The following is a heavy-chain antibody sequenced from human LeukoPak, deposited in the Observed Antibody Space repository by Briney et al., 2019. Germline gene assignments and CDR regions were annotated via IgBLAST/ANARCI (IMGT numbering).Heavy chain of an antibody. Sequence: ASVKVSCTPSGYIFTDFYVYWLRQAPGQGLEWMGWINRNTGGTNYAQKFQGRVTLTRDTSINTAYMELSRLRSDDAALYYCAIFRGVVLPDATSFYHYSYMDVWGKGTTVTVSS. CDR2: INRNTGGT. CDR1: GYIFTDFY. CDR3: AIFRGVVLPDATSFYHYSYMDV. V-gene: IGHV1-2*02. D-gene: IGHD2-2*01. J-gene: IGHJ6*03.